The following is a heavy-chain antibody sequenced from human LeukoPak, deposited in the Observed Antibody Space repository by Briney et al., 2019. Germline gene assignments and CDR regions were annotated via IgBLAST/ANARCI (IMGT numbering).Heavy chain of an antibody. CDR1: GFTFSDYY. J-gene: IGHJ6*02. Sequence: GESLRLSCVASGFTFSDYYMSWIRQAPGKGLEWVSYISSSGSTIYYADSVKGRFTISRDNAKNSLYLQMNSLRAEDTAVYYCARVAAPDLYYYYGMDVWGQGTTVTVSS. CDR3: ARVAAPDLYYYYGMDV. D-gene: IGHD6-6*01. CDR2: ISSSGSTI. V-gene: IGHV3-11*01.